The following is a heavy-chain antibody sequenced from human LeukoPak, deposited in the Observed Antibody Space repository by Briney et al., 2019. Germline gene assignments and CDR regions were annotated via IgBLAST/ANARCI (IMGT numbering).Heavy chain of an antibody. CDR1: GYTFTSYD. V-gene: IGHV1-8*01. Sequence: ASVKVSCKASGYTFTSYDINWVRQATGQGLEWMGWMNPNSGNTGYAQKFQGRVTMTRNTSISTAYMELSSLRSEDTAVYYCARGNSYYDTSGYYLYYFDYWGQGTLVTVSS. D-gene: IGHD3-22*01. CDR3: ARGNSYYDTSGYYLYYFDY. J-gene: IGHJ4*02. CDR2: MNPNSGNT.